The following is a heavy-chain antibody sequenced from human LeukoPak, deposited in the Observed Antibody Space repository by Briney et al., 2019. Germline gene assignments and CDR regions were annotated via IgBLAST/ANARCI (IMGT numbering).Heavy chain of an antibody. D-gene: IGHD3-22*01. CDR2: IYYSGST. CDR1: GGSISSSSYY. J-gene: IGHJ4*02. Sequence: KPSETLSLTCTVSGGSISSSSYYWGWIRQPPGKGLEWIGSIYYSGSTYYNPSLKSRVTISVDTSKNQFSLKLSSVTAADTAVYYCASLGYYDSSGYRYWGQGTLVTVSS. V-gene: IGHV4-39*01. CDR3: ASLGYYDSSGYRY.